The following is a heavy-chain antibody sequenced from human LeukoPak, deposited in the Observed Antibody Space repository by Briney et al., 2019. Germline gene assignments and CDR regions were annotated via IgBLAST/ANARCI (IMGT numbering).Heavy chain of an antibody. Sequence: SSETLSLTCTVSGGSINSGGYYWSWIRQHPGKGLEWIGYIYYSGSTYYNPSLKSRVTISVDTSKNQFSLKLSSATAADTAVYYCARDTIAEAGRYNWFDPWGQGTLVTVSS. V-gene: IGHV4-31*03. CDR2: IYYSGST. J-gene: IGHJ5*02. D-gene: IGHD6-13*01. CDR3: ARDTIAEAGRYNWFDP. CDR1: GGSINSGGYY.